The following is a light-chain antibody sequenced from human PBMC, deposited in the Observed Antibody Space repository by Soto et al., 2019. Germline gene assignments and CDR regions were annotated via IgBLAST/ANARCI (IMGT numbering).Light chain of an antibody. CDR3: QAYDYSLTAFV. Sequence: QSVLTQPPSVSGAPGQRVTISSTGTNSNLGAGYDVHWYQQLPGAAPKLVIFGNRNRPSGVPERFSGSKSGTSASLAITGLQAEDEADYYCQAYDYSLTAFVFGGGTKLTVL. J-gene: IGLJ3*02. CDR1: NSNLGAGYD. V-gene: IGLV1-40*01. CDR2: GNR.